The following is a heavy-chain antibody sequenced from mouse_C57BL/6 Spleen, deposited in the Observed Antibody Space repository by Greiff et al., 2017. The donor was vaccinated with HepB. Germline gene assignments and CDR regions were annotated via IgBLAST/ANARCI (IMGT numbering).Heavy chain of an antibody. CDR2: IDPSDSET. D-gene: IGHD1-1*01. J-gene: IGHJ1*03. Sequence: QVQLQQPGAELVRPGSSVKLSCKASGYTFTSYWMHWVKQRPIQGLEWIGNIDPSDSETHYNQKFKDKATLTVDKSSSTAYMQLSSLTSEDSAVYYCARCYYGRTGSYWYFDVWGTGTTVTVSS. CDR1: GYTFTSYW. CDR3: ARCYYGRTGSYWYFDV. V-gene: IGHV1-52*01.